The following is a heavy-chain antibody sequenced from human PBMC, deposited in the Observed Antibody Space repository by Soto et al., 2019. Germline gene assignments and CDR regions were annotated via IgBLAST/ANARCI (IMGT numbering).Heavy chain of an antibody. D-gene: IGHD3-10*01. CDR3: AKDRGFGAGHGMDV. CDR1: GFTFSNYA. J-gene: IGHJ6*02. V-gene: IGHV3-23*01. CDR2: ISARGGTT. Sequence: EVQLLESGGDLVQPGGSLRLSCEASGFTFSNYAMSWVRQAPGKGLEWVTGISARGGTTYYVDSVKGRFTISRDNSKNTLQLQMNALRAEDRAVYYCAKDRGFGAGHGMDVWGQGTTVSVSS.